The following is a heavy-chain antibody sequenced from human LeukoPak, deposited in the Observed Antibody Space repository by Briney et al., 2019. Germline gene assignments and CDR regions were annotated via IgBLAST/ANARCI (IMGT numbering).Heavy chain of an antibody. CDR1: GFTFSSYG. CDR2: IWYDGSNK. J-gene: IGHJ4*02. Sequence: GGSLRLSCAASGFTFSSYGMHWVRQAPGKGLEWVAVIWYDGSNKYYADSVKGRFTISRDNSKNTLYLQMDSLRVEDTAVYYCAKRSIAAATFDYWGQGTLVTVSS. D-gene: IGHD6-13*01. V-gene: IGHV3-33*06. CDR3: AKRSIAAATFDY.